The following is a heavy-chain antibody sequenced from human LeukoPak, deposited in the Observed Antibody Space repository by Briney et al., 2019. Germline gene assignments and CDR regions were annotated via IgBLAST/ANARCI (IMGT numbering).Heavy chain of an antibody. V-gene: IGHV1-69*13. J-gene: IGHJ6*03. CDR2: IIPIFGTA. CDR3: ARDLDHGYEYYYYYYMDV. Sequence: SVKVSCKASGGTFSSYAISWVRQAPGQGLEWMGGIIPIFGTANYAQEFQGRVTITADESTSTAYMELSSLRSEDTAVYYCARDLDHGYEYYYYYYMDVWGKGTTVTVSS. D-gene: IGHD3-3*01. CDR1: GGTFSSYA.